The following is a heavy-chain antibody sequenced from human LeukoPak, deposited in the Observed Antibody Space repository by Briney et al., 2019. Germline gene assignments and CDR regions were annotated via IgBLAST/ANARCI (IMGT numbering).Heavy chain of an antibody. J-gene: IGHJ4*02. D-gene: IGHD5-24*01. V-gene: IGHV4-59*01. Sequence: SETLSLTCTVPGGSINSYYWSWIRQPPGKGLEWIGYIYYAGSTNYNPSLKSRITISVDTSKNQFSLKLTSITAADTAVYYCARVRGGTYNHYFYYWGQGTLVTVSS. CDR3: ARVRGGTYNHYFYY. CDR2: IYYAGST. CDR1: GGSINSYY.